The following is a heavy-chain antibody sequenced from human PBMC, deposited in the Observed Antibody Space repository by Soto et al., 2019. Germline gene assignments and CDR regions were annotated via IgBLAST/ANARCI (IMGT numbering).Heavy chain of an antibody. Sequence: QVQLQESGPGLVKPSGTLSLTCAVSGASIISSNWWIWVRQTPGKGLEWIGEIYHAETTNFNPSLKSRVTLSVDKTRNQFSLKLTSMTAADTAVYYCASFPVVVAATKGEYYHYGVNVWGQGTTVTVSS. CDR3: ASFPVVVAATKGEYYHYGVNV. V-gene: IGHV4-4*02. CDR1: GASIISSNW. D-gene: IGHD2-15*01. CDR2: IYHAETT. J-gene: IGHJ6*02.